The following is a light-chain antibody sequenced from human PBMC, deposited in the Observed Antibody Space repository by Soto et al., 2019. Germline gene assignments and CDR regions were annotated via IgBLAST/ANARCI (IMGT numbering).Light chain of an antibody. CDR3: QQYGSSPT. V-gene: IGKV3-20*01. J-gene: IGKJ3*01. CDR2: GAS. CDR1: QRVTSSY. Sequence: DIVLTQSPGTLSLSPGERATLSCRASQRVTSSYLAWYQQKPGQAPRLLIYGASSRATGIPDRFSGGWSGTDFTLTISRLEPEDFAVYYCQQYGSSPTFGPGTIVDIK.